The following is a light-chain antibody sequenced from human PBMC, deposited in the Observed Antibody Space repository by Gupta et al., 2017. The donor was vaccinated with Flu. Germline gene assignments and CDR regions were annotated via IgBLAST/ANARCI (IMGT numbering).Light chain of an antibody. Sequence: SSELTQDPAVSVALGQTVTITCHGDSLRTYYVSWYQQKPGQAPVSVIFGNTKRPSGIPDRFSGSYSGVTASLTIAGAQAEDEADYYCNSRDSSGDQVIFCGGTRVTVL. V-gene: IGLV3-19*01. CDR1: SLRTYY. CDR3: NSRDSSGDQVI. J-gene: IGLJ2*01. CDR2: GNT.